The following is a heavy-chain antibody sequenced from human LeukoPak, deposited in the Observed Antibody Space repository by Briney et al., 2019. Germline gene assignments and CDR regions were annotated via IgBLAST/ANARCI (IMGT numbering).Heavy chain of an antibody. V-gene: IGHV3-21*01. D-gene: IGHD5-18*01. Sequence: GGSLRLSCAASGFTFSSYSTNWVRQAPGKGLEWVSSISSSSSYIYYADSVKGRFTISRDNAKNSLYLQMNSLRAEDTAVYYCATEGVSYGYYYYYYMDVWGKGTTVTVSS. CDR3: ATEGVSYGYYYYYYMDV. CDR2: ISSSSSYI. CDR1: GFTFSSYS. J-gene: IGHJ6*03.